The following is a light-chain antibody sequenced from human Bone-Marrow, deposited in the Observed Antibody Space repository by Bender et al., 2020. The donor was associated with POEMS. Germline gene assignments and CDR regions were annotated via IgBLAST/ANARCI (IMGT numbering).Light chain of an antibody. V-gene: IGLV3-21*02. Sequence: SYVLTQPPSVSVAPGQTARISCGGDKIESVTVHWYQQKPGQAPVLVVYDDTSRPPGIPERFSGSTSDNPDTLTIRTVEAGDEADYYCQVWDGWSGQNVVFGGGTKLTVL. CDR3: QVWDGWSGQNVV. J-gene: IGLJ2*01. CDR1: KIESVT. CDR2: DDT.